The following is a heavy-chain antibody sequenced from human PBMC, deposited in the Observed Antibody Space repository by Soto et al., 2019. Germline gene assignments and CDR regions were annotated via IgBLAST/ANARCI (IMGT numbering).Heavy chain of an antibody. J-gene: IGHJ3*02. CDR1: GGSISSGDYY. V-gene: IGHV4-30-4*01. Sequence: SETLSLTCTVSGGSISSGDYYWSWIRQPPGKGLEWIGYIYYSGSTYYNPSLKSRVTISVDTSKNQFSLKLSSVTAADTAVYYCARDIGSSGYSDDDAFDIWGQGTMVTVSS. D-gene: IGHD3-22*01. CDR3: ARDIGSSGYSDDDAFDI. CDR2: IYYSGST.